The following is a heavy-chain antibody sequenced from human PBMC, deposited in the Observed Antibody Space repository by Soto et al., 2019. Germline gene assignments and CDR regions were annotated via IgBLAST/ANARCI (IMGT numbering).Heavy chain of an antibody. V-gene: IGHV3-30*18. D-gene: IGHD1-26*01. CDR2: ISYDGSNK. Sequence: VQLVESGGGVVQPGRSLRLSCAASGFTFSSYGMHWVRQAPGKGLEWVAVISYDGSNKYYADSVKGRVTISRDNSKNTLYLQMNSLRAEDAAVYYCAKDRAVSGGGSYYYYYGMDVWGQGNTVTVSS. CDR1: GFTFSSYG. CDR3: AKDRAVSGGGSYYYYYGMDV. J-gene: IGHJ6*02.